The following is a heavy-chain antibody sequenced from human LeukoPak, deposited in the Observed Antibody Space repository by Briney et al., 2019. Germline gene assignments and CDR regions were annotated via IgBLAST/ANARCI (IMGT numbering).Heavy chain of an antibody. D-gene: IGHD3-10*01. CDR2: ISASGTIT. J-gene: IGHJ5*02. CDR3: AGTRLYYYGNWFDP. Sequence: GGSLRLSCAASGFTFSSYEMNWVRQAPGKGLEWISYISASGTITHYADSVEGRFTISRDNAKNSLYLQMNSLRAEDTAVYYCAGTRLYYYGNWFDPWGQGTLVTVSS. CDR1: GFTFSSYE. V-gene: IGHV3-48*03.